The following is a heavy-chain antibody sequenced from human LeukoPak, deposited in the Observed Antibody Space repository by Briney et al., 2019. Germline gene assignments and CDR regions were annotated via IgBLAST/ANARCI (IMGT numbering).Heavy chain of an antibody. Sequence: ASVTVSCMASGYTFTNYYMHWVRQAPGQGLEGMGLINPSGGYTNYAEKPWGRVNMTRDTYTSTVYMELSSLRYEDTAVYYCARGLHLRYYDRSGYFDYWGQGTLVTVSS. CDR1: GYTFTNYY. CDR3: ARGLHLRYYDRSGYFDY. J-gene: IGHJ4*02. V-gene: IGHV1-46*01. CDR2: INPSGGYT. D-gene: IGHD3-22*01.